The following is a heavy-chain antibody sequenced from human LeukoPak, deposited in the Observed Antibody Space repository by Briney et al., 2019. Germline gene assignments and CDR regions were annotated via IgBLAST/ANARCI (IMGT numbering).Heavy chain of an antibody. CDR3: AKGVYSSGWYVDF. CDR2: IRYDGSNK. D-gene: IGHD6-19*01. V-gene: IGHV3-30*02. J-gene: IGHJ4*02. CDR1: GFTFSSYG. Sequence: GGSLRLSCAASGFTFSSYGMHWVRQAPGKGLEWVAFIRYDGSNKYYADSVKGRFTISRDTSKNTLYLQMNSLRAEDTAVYYCAKGVYSSGWYVDFWGQGTLVTVSS.